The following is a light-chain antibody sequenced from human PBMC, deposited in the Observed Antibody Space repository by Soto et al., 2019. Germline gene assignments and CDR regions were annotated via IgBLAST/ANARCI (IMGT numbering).Light chain of an antibody. CDR3: QTCGTGIV. V-gene: IGLV4-69*01. CDR1: SGHSSYA. Sequence: QSVLTQSPSASASLGASVKLTCTLTSGHSSYAIAWHQQQPEKGPRYLMKLNSDGRHSKGDGIPDRFSGSSSGAERYLTISSLQSEDEADYYCQTCGTGIVFGGGTKLTVL. CDR2: LNSDGRH. J-gene: IGLJ2*01.